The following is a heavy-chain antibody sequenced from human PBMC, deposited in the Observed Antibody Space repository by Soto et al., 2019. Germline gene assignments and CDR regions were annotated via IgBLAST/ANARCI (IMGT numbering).Heavy chain of an antibody. Sequence: EVQLVESGGGLVQPGGSLKLSCAASGFTFSGSAMHWVRQASGKGLEWVGRIRSKANSYATAYAASVNGRFTISRDDSKNTASLQMNSLKTEDTAVYYCTRHGSGFDYWGQGTLVTVSS. CDR3: TRHGSGFDY. D-gene: IGHD3-10*01. J-gene: IGHJ4*02. CDR1: GFTFSGSA. CDR2: IRSKANSYAT. V-gene: IGHV3-73*02.